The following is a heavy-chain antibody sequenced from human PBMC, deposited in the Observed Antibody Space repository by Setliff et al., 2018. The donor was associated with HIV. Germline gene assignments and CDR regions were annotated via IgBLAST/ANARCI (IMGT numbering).Heavy chain of an antibody. CDR3: ARDIIGNYGWNY. V-gene: IGHV4-39*02. D-gene: IGHD3-16*01. CDR2: IYYSGST. J-gene: IGHJ4*02. Sequence: ETLSLTCTVSGGSISSSSYYWGWIRQPPGKGLEWIGSIYYSGSTYYNPSLKSRVTISVDTSKNQFSLKLSSVTAADTAVYYCARDIIGNYGWNYWGQGTLVTVPQ. CDR1: GGSISSSSYY.